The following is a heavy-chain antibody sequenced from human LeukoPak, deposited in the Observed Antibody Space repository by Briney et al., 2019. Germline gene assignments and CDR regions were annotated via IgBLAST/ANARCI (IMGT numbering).Heavy chain of an antibody. D-gene: IGHD2-15*01. J-gene: IGHJ4*02. CDR2: ISAYNGNT. CDR3: ARGPYCSGSSCYSQYFDY. CDR1: GYTFTTYG. Sequence: ASVKVSCKASGYTFTTYGISWARQAPGQGLEWMGWISAYNGNTKYAQKLQGRVSMTTDTSTSTAYMELRSLTSDDTAVYYCARGPYCSGSSCYSQYFDYWGQGTLVTVSS. V-gene: IGHV1-18*01.